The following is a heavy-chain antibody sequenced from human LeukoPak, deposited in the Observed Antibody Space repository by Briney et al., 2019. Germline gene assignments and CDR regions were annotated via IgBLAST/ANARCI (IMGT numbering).Heavy chain of an antibody. D-gene: IGHD3-10*01. Sequence: GGSLRLSCAASGFTVTSNYMSWVCQAPGKGLEWVSVIYSGGSTYYADSVKGRFTISRDNSKNTLYLQMNSLRAEDTAVYYCARGLDGSGTYYKVWFDPWGQGTLVTVSS. CDR2: IYSGGST. CDR3: ARGLDGSGTYYKVWFDP. V-gene: IGHV3-66*01. CDR1: GFTVTSNY. J-gene: IGHJ5*02.